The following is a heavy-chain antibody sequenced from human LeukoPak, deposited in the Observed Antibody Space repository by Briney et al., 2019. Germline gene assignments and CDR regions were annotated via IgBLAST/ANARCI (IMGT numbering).Heavy chain of an antibody. J-gene: IGHJ4*02. CDR2: IIPIFGTA. V-gene: IGHV1-69*05. CDR1: GYTFTGYY. CDR3: ARSRIFGVVIGFDY. D-gene: IGHD3-3*02. Sequence: ASVKVSCKASGYTFTGYYMHWVRQAPGQGLEWMGGIIPIFGTANYAQKFQGRVTITTDESTSTAYMELSSLRSEDTAVYYCARSRIFGVVIGFDYWGQGTLVTVSS.